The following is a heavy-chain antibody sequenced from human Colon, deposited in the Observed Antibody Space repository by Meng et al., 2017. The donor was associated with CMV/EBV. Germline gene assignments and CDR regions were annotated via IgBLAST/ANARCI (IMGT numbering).Heavy chain of an antibody. CDR1: GGSFSPYY. CDR2: IDHTGST. D-gene: IGHD3-10*01. J-gene: IGHJ4*02. CDR3: ARGGGTPIRGVLPFDF. V-gene: IGHV4-34*01. Sequence: VHLQHVGPGPLTPSGTLSLTCALYGGSFSPYYWSWIRQSPGKGLEWIAEIDHTGSTNYNPSLKSRVTISIDTSNSHFSLNLTSATAADTAVYYCARGGGTPIRGVLPFDFWGQGTLVTVSS.